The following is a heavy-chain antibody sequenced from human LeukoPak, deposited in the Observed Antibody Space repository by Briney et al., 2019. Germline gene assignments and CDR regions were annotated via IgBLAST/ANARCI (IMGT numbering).Heavy chain of an antibody. D-gene: IGHD3-16*01. Sequence: GGSLRLSCAASGFTFSNYWMHWVRQAPGKGLVWVSRINSDGINTIYADSVKGRFTISRDNYKNTLYLQMNSLRAEDTAVFYCAKDRDDYVWGSYLGAFDIWGQGTMVTVSS. CDR3: AKDRDDYVWGSYLGAFDI. V-gene: IGHV3-74*01. CDR2: INSDGINT. CDR1: GFTFSNYW. J-gene: IGHJ3*02.